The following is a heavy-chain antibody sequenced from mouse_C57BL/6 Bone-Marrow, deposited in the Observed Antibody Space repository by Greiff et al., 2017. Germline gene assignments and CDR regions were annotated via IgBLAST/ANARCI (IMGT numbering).Heavy chain of an antibody. D-gene: IGHD1-1*01. J-gene: IGHJ2*01. CDR1: GFNLKDDF. Sequence: VQLQQSGAELVRPGASVKLSCTASGFNLKDDFMHWVKQRPEQGLEWIGWIDPENGDTEFASKFQGQATTTADTSSNPAYLQLSSLTSEDTAVYYCTIFYGSSFYYFDYWGQGTTLTVSS. CDR2: IDPENGDT. V-gene: IGHV14-4*01. CDR3: TIFYGSSFYYFDY.